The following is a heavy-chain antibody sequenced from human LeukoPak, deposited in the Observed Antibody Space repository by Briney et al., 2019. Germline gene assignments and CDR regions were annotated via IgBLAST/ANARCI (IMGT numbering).Heavy chain of an antibody. V-gene: IGHV3-21*06. CDR3: ARVVRGSSLDY. J-gene: IGHJ4*02. CDR2: ISGDSNHV. D-gene: IGHD1-26*01. CDR1: GFTLTYYT. Sequence: PGGSLRLSCGTSGFTLTYYTMNWVRQAPGKCLEWLSSISGDSNHVYYAESVKGRFTISRDNADNSLFLQMDSLRAEDTAIYYCARVVRGSSLDYWGQGTLVTVSS.